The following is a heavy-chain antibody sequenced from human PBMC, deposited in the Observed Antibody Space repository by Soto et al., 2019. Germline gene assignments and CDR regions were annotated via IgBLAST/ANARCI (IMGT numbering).Heavy chain of an antibody. D-gene: IGHD3-3*01. CDR1: GGSFGNSA. CDR3: ATGVIWIGYFTVDS. V-gene: IGHV1-69*13. J-gene: IGHJ4*02. CDR2: FIPVYQTL. Sequence: SVKVSCKASGGSFGNSAINWVRQTPGQGLEWLGGFIPVYQTLNYAQKFQGRVTITADESTGTAYMTLSSLASDDTAVYYCATGVIWIGYFTVDSWGQGTRVTVSS.